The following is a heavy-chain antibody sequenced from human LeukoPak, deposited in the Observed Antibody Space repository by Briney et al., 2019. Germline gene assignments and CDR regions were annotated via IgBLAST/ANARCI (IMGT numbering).Heavy chain of an antibody. J-gene: IGHJ4*02. CDR2: TSADNGNT. Sequence: ASVRVSCKASGYTFTNYGISWVRQAPGQGLEWMGWTSADNGNTYYTQNFQGRVSMTTDTSTSTAYMEVRSLRSDDTAVFYCARVDILTGYYFFDSWGQGTLVTVSS. CDR3: ARVDILTGYYFFDS. D-gene: IGHD3-9*01. V-gene: IGHV1-18*01. CDR1: GYTFTNYG.